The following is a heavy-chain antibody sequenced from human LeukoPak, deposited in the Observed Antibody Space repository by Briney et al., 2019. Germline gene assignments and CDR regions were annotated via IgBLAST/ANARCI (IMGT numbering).Heavy chain of an antibody. V-gene: IGHV1-18*04. Sequence: ASVKVSCKASGYTFIGYYMHWVRQAPGQGLEWMGWISAYNGNTNYAQKLQGRVTMTTDTSTSTAYMELRSLRSDDTAVYYCARDPMTPGPLFDYWGQGTLVTVSS. CDR2: ISAYNGNT. CDR1: GYTFIGYY. J-gene: IGHJ4*02. CDR3: ARDPMTPGPLFDY.